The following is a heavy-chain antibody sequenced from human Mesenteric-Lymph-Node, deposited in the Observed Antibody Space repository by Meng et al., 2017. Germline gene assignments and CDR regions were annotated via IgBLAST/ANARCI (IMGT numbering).Heavy chain of an antibody. D-gene: IGHD3-22*01. CDR2: IILIFGTA. Sequence: SVKVSCKASGGTFSSYAISWVRQAPGQGLEWMGGIILIFGTANYAQKFQGRVTITTDEATSTASMELRSLRSEDTAVYYCARESMIVVVDYYGMDVWGQGTTVTVSS. V-gene: IGHV1-69*05. CDR3: ARESMIVVVDYYGMDV. CDR1: GGTFSSYA. J-gene: IGHJ6*02.